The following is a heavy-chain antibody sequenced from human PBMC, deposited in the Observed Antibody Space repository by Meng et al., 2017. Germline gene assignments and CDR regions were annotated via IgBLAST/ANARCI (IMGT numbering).Heavy chain of an antibody. D-gene: IGHD4-17*01. CDR1: VGSFIGYY. V-gene: IGHV4-34*01. Sequence: VRLKQWGALLLRPPETIVLTCVVYVGSFIGYYWSWTRKPPGKGPEWIGEINHSGSTNYNPSLKSRVTISVDTSKNQFSLKLSSVTAADTAVYYCARGSMFGATVTKIDYWGQGTLVTVSS. J-gene: IGHJ4*02. CDR3: ARGSMFGATVTKIDY. CDR2: INHSGST.